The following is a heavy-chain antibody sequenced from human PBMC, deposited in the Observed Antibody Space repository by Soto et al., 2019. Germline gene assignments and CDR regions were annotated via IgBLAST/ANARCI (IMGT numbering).Heavy chain of an antibody. J-gene: IGHJ4*02. V-gene: IGHV3-74*01. CDR1: GFTFSSYW. D-gene: IGHD3-22*01. CDR2: LKSDGSGT. Sequence: EVQLVESGGGLVQPGGSLRLSCAASGFTFSSYWMHWVRQAPGKGLVWVSRLKSDGSGTTYADSVKGRLTISRDNATNPLYLQMNSLRAEDTAVYYCVRGDGDYYDGNGYLGRHWGQGTLVTVSS. CDR3: VRGDGDYYDGNGYLGRH.